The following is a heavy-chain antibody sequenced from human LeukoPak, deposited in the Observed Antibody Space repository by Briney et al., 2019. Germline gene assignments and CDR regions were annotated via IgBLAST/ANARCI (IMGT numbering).Heavy chain of an antibody. CDR3: ARRAGAYSHPYDY. CDR2: ISGSGDST. V-gene: IGHV3-23*01. D-gene: IGHD4/OR15-4a*01. J-gene: IGHJ4*02. Sequence: GGSLRLSCAASAFPFISFDMNWVRQAPGKGLEWVSAISGSGDSTYYADSVKGRFTISRDNSKNTLYLQMNSLRAEDTAVYYCARRAGAYSHPYDYWGQGTLVTVSS. CDR1: AFPFISFD.